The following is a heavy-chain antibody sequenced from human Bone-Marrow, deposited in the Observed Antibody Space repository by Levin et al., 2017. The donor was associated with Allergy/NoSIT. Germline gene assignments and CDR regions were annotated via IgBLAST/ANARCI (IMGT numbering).Heavy chain of an antibody. CDR1: GFNFGVYE. D-gene: IGHD7-27*01. CDR2: ISASSSHI. V-gene: IGHV3-48*03. CDR3: ARGQELWNPFDH. J-gene: IGHJ4*02. Sequence: GGSLRLSCSTSGFNFGVYEMNWMRQAPGKGLEWIAYISASSSHIYYAESVKGRFFVSRDNAKNSMQLYMSSLRAEDTALYYCARGQELWNPFDHWGQGALVTVSS.